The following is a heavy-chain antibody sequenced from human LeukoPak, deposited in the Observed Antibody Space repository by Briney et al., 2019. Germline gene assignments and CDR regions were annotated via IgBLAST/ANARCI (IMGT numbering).Heavy chain of an antibody. V-gene: IGHV1-18*04. CDR2: ISTYTGNT. Sequence: ASVKVSCKASGYTFTNYGISWVRQAPGQGLEWMGWISTYTGNTNYAQKLQGSVTMTTDTATSTAYMELRSLTPDDTAVYYCARASPSYDSRLGDYWGQGTLVTVSS. J-gene: IGHJ4*02. CDR3: ARASPSYDSRLGDY. CDR1: GYTFTNYG. D-gene: IGHD3-22*01.